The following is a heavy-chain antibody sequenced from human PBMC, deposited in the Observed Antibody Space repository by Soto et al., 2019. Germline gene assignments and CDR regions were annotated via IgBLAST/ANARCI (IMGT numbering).Heavy chain of an antibody. CDR1: GFTFSSYG. CDR2: ISYDGSNK. J-gene: IGHJ6*01. D-gene: IGHD6-19*01. CDR3: AKDSEGRGWFPGALYYYDGMDV. V-gene: IGHV3-30*18. Sequence: QVQLVESGGGVVQPGRSLRLSCAASGFTFSSYGMHWVRQAPGKGLEWVAVISYDGSNKYYADSVKGRFTISRDNSKNTLYLQMNSRRAEDTAVYYCAKDSEGRGWFPGALYYYDGMDVW.